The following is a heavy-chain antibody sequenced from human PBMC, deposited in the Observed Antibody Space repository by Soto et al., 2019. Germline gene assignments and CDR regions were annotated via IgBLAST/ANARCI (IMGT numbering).Heavy chain of an antibody. V-gene: IGHV3-15*07. CDR3: TTFSIVTAKEH. D-gene: IGHD1-26*01. J-gene: IGHJ1*01. Sequence: EVQLVESGGGLVKPGGSLRLSCAASGFSFGDAWMNWVRQAPGKGLEWVGRIKSEAYGGTTEFAAAVRGRFSISRDDSGNMVYLQMNGLTTEDTAVYHCTTFSIVTAKEHWGQGARVTVSS. CDR2: IKSEAYGGTT. CDR1: GFSFGDAW.